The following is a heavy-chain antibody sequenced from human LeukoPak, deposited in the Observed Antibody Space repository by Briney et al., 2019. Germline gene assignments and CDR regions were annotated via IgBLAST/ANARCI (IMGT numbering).Heavy chain of an antibody. Sequence: GGSLRLSCVASGFTVSSNYMSWVRQAPGKGLEWVSIIYTNDDTYYAGSVKGQFTISRGSSKDTVYLQLNSLRADDTAVYYCAREGPVGGSTSGPPGYWGQGTLVTVSS. CDR1: GFTVSSNY. CDR3: AREGPVGGSTSGPPGY. CDR2: IYTNDDT. J-gene: IGHJ4*02. D-gene: IGHD1-26*01. V-gene: IGHV3-53*01.